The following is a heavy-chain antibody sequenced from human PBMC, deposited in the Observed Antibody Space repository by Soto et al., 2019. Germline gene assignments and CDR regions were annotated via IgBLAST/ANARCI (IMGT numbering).Heavy chain of an antibody. Sequence: GGSLRLSCAASGFTFSNFAMSWVRHAPGKGLEWVSEITGSTGTTYYADSVRGRFIISRDNSQNTLHLQMNSLRPEDTAVYYCAKDTSSSPYYMDVWGKGPTVTVSS. CDR1: GFTFSNFA. J-gene: IGHJ6*03. CDR2: ITGSTGTT. CDR3: AKDTSSSPYYMDV. V-gene: IGHV3-23*01. D-gene: IGHD2-2*01.